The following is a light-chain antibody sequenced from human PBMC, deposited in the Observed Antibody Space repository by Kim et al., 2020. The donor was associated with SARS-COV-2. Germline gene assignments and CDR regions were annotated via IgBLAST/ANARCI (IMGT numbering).Light chain of an antibody. CDR2: GNS. CDR1: SSNIGAGYE. V-gene: IGLV1-40*01. CDR3: QSYDSSLSGWV. Sequence: QSVLTQPPSVSGAPGQRVTISCTGCSSNIGAGYEVHWYQQLPGTAPKLLIYGNSNRPSGVPDRFSGSKSGTSASLAITGLQAEDEADYYCQSYDSSLSGWVFGGGTQLTVL. J-gene: IGLJ3*02.